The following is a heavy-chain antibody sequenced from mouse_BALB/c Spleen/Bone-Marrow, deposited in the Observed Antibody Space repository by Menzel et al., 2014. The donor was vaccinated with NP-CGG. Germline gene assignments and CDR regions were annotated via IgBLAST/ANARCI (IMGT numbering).Heavy chain of an antibody. CDR1: GFTFSDYY. Sequence: EVQLVESGGGLVQPGGSLKLSCATSGFTFSDYYMYWVRQTPEKRLEWVAYISNGGGSTYYPDTVKGRFTISRDNAKNTLCLQMSRLKSEDTAMYYCARPLYDGYYVAYWGQGTLVTVSA. J-gene: IGHJ3*01. CDR3: ARPLYDGYYVAY. CDR2: ISNGGGST. D-gene: IGHD2-3*01. V-gene: IGHV5-12*02.